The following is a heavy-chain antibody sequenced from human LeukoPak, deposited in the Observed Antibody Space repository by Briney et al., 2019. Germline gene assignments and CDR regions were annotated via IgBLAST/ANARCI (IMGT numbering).Heavy chain of an antibody. CDR3: AKTNVVVVAAGHAFDI. Sequence: PGGSLRLSCAASGFTFSSYSMSWVRQAPGKGLDWVSAISGSGGSTYYADSVKGRFTISRDNSKNTLYLQTSSLRAEDTAIYYCAKTNVVVVAAGHAFDIWGQGTMVTVSS. CDR1: GFTFSSYS. V-gene: IGHV3-23*01. J-gene: IGHJ3*02. CDR2: ISGSGGST. D-gene: IGHD2-15*01.